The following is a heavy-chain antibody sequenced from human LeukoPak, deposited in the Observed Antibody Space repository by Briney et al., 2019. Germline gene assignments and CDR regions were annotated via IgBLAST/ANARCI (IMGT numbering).Heavy chain of an antibody. J-gene: IGHJ4*02. V-gene: IGHV3-74*01. CDR3: ARGGLTFGGVIVY. Sequence: GGSLRLSCAASGFTFSGYYMFWVRQVPGKGLMWVAHINGFGTEATYADTVKGRFTISRDNAKNTLYLQMNSLRAEDTAVYYCARGGLTFGGVIVYWGQGTLVTVSS. CDR2: INGFGTEA. D-gene: IGHD3-16*02. CDR1: GFTFSGYY.